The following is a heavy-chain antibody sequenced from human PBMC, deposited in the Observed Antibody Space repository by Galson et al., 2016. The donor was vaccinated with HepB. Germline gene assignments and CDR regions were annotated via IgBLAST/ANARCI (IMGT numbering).Heavy chain of an antibody. CDR2: ISYDGSER. Sequence: SLRLSCAGSGFTFSAYGMHWVRQAPGKGLEWVGVISYDGSERYYVDSVKGRFTISRDNSKNTLYLQMNSLRAEDTAVYYCAKDFDYWGQGTLVTVSS. CDR3: AKDFDY. CDR1: GFTFSAYG. V-gene: IGHV3-30*18. J-gene: IGHJ4*02.